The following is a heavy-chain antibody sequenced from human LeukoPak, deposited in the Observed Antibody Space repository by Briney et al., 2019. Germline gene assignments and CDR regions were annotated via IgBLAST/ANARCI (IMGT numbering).Heavy chain of an antibody. V-gene: IGHV5-51*01. CDR2: IYPGDSDT. CDR1: GYSFTSYW. Sequence: HGESLKISCKGSGYSFTSYWIGWGRQMPGKGLEWMGIIYPGDSDTRYSPSFQGQVTISADKSISTAYLQWSSLKASDTAMYYCARRGTTVTTGNWFDPWGQGTLVTVSS. CDR3: ARRGTTVTTGNWFDP. J-gene: IGHJ5*02. D-gene: IGHD4-17*01.